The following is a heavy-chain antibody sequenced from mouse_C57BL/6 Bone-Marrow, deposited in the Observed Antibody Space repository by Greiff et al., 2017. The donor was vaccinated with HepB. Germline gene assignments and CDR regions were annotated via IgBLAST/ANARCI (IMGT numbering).Heavy chain of an antibody. D-gene: IGHD1-1*01. CDR2: IWGVGST. V-gene: IGHV2-6*01. J-gene: IGHJ3*01. CDR3: ASPYYYGSSYVRFAY. CDR1: GFSLTSYG. Sequence: QVQLQQSGPGLVAPSQSLSITCTVSGFSLTSYGVDWVRQSPGKGLEWLGVIWGVGSTNYNSALKSRLSISKDNSKSQVFLKMNSLQTDDTAMYYCASPYYYGSSYVRFAYWGQGTLVTVSA.